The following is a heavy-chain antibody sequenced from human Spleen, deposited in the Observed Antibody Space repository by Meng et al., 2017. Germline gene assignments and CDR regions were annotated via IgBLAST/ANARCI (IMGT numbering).Heavy chain of an antibody. V-gene: IGHV4-34*01. D-gene: IGHD4-11*01. CDR1: GGSFSGYY. J-gene: IGHJ4*02. Sequence: VQLQEWGAGLLKPSETLSLTCAVYGGSFSGYYWSWIRQRPGKGLEWIGEINHSGSTNYNPSLESRATISVDTSQNNLSLKLSSVTAADSAVYYCARGPTTMAHDFDYWGQGTLVTVSS. CDR3: ARGPTTMAHDFDY. CDR2: INHSGST.